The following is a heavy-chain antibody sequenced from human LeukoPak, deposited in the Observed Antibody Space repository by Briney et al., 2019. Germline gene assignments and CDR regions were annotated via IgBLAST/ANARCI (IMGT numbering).Heavy chain of an antibody. CDR1: GFTFSTYG. CDR3: AKDRPLGHPGEWLFSNWFDP. J-gene: IGHJ5*02. Sequence: AGGSLRLSCAASGFTFSTYGMSWVRQAPGKGLEWVAIIGGSGETTIYGDSVKGRLTISRDNSKNTLYLQMNSLRAEDTAVYYCAKDRPLGHPGEWLFSNWFDPWGQGTLVTVSS. D-gene: IGHD3-3*01. CDR2: IGGSGETT. V-gene: IGHV3-23*01.